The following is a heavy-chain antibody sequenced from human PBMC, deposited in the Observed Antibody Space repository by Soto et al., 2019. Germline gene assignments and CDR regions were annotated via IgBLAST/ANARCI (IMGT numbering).Heavy chain of an antibody. D-gene: IGHD6-6*01. CDR3: ARDVPYSSSSGWFDP. J-gene: IGHJ5*02. V-gene: IGHV4-4*02. Sequence: PSETLSLTCAVSGGSISSSNWWSWVRQPPGKGLEWIGEIYHSGSTNYNPSLKSRVTISVDKSKNQFSLKLSSVTAADTAVYYCARDVPYSSSSGWFDPWGQGTLVTV. CDR2: IYHSGST. CDR1: GGSISSSNW.